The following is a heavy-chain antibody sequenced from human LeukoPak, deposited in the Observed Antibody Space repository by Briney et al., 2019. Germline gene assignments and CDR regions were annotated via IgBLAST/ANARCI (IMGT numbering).Heavy chain of an antibody. J-gene: IGHJ4*02. D-gene: IGHD1-26*01. CDR3: ARRSGSYKGYFDY. V-gene: IGHV4-34*01. CDR1: GGSFSGYY. Sequence: PSETLSLTCAVYGGSFSGYYWSWIRQPPGKGLEWIGEINHSGSTNYNPSLKSRVTISVDTSKNQFSLKLSSVTAADTAVYYCARRSGSYKGYFDYWGQGTLVTVSS. CDR2: INHSGST.